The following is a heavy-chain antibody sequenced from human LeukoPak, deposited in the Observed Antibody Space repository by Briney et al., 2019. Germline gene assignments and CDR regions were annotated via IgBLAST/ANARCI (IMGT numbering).Heavy chain of an antibody. CDR1: GFTFSSYG. V-gene: IGHV3-30*02. D-gene: IGHD4-11*01. CDR3: ARGIRDYNDQLGYFQH. Sequence: GGSLRLSCAASGFTFSSYGMHWVRQAPGKGLEWVSFIRYDGSNEYYADSVRGRFTISRDNTKKSLYLQMNSLRAEDTAVYYCARGIRDYNDQLGYFQHWGQGTLVTVSS. CDR2: IRYDGSNE. J-gene: IGHJ1*01.